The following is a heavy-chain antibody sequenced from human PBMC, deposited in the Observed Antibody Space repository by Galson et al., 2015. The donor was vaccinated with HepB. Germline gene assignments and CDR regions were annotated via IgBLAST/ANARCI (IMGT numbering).Heavy chain of an antibody. J-gene: IGHJ4*02. CDR1: GFTFSNSA. CDR3: AKADSTSGY. D-gene: IGHD6-6*01. CDR2: ISGSAVST. V-gene: IGHV3-23*01. Sequence: SLRLSCAASGFTFSNSAMTWVRQAPGRGLEWVSAISGSAVSTYYADAVKGRFTISRANSKSTLYLQKTSLRAEDTAIYYCAKADSTSGYWGQGTLVTVSS.